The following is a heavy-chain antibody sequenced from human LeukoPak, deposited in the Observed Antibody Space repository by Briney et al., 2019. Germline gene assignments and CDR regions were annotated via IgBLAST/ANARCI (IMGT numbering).Heavy chain of an antibody. Sequence: SETLSLTCAVYGGSFSGYYWSWIRQPPGKGLEWIGEINHSGSTNYNPSLKGRVTISVDTSKNQFSLKLSSVTAADTAVYYCARGLGGYWGQGTLVTVSS. CDR2: INHSGST. CDR3: ARGLGGY. V-gene: IGHV4-34*01. J-gene: IGHJ4*02. CDR1: GGSFSGYY.